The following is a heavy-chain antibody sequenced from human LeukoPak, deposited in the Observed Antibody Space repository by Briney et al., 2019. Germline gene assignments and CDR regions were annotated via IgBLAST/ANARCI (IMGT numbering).Heavy chain of an antibody. J-gene: IGHJ4*02. CDR2: ISWNSGFI. V-gene: IGHV3-9*01. Sequence: GGSLRLSCEASGFIFDHYDMHWVRQAPGKGLEWVSSISWNSGFINYADSVRGRFTISRDNAKSSLYLQMNSLRADDTALYYCAKDNWGLDKGFLDYWGQGTLVTVSS. CDR3: AKDNWGLDKGFLDY. CDR1: GFIFDHYD. D-gene: IGHD2-21*01.